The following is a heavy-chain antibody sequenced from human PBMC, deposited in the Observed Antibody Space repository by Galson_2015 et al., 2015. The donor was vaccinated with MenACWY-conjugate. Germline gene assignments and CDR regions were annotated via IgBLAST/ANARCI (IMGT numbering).Heavy chain of an antibody. Sequence: QSGAEVKKPGASVKVSCTASGYTFTSYGISWVRQAPGQGLEWMGWISAYNGNTNYAQKLQGRVTMTTDTSTSTAYMELRSRRSDDTAVYYCAREVNPVGATSGAFDIWGQGTMVTVSS. J-gene: IGHJ3*02. CDR2: ISAYNGNT. CDR3: AREVNPVGATSGAFDI. V-gene: IGHV1-18*04. CDR1: GYTFTSYG. D-gene: IGHD1-26*01.